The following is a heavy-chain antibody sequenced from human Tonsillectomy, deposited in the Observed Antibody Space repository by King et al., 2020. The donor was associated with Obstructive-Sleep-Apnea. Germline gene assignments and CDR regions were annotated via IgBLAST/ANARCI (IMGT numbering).Heavy chain of an antibody. Sequence: VQLVESGGGLVQPGRSLRLSCAASGFTFDDYAMHWVRQAPGKGLEWVSGISWNSGSIGYAVSVKGRFTISRDNAKNSLYLQMNSLRAEDTALYYCAKDIFFEIVATFDYWGQGTLVTVSS. J-gene: IGHJ4*02. V-gene: IGHV3-9*01. D-gene: IGHD5-12*01. CDR1: GFTFDDYA. CDR3: AKDIFFEIVATFDY. CDR2: ISWNSGSI.